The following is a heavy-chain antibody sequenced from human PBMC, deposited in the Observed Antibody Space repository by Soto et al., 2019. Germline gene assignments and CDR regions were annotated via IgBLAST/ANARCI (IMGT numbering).Heavy chain of an antibody. CDR3: AKAKFYFDSSPFDS. CDR1: GFTFEDYA. V-gene: IGHV3-43D*04. Sequence: GGSLRLSCSTSGFTFEDYAVHWVRQSSRKGLEWVSFINVDGSDRYYADSVKGRFIISRDNTKGSFYLQMDRLRLEDTAIYYCAKAKFYFDSSPFDSWGQGTLVTVSS. D-gene: IGHD1-26*01. J-gene: IGHJ4*02. CDR2: INVDGSDR.